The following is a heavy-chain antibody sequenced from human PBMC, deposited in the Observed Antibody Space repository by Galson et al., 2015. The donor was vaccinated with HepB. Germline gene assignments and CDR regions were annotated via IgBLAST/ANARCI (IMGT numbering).Heavy chain of an antibody. CDR1: GFTFSSYW. J-gene: IGHJ6*02. CDR3: ARDSLRFLEWFGNGMDV. Sequence: SLRLSCAASGFTFSSYWMSWVRQAPGKGLEWVANIKQDGSEKYYVDSVKGRFTISRDNAKNSLYLHMNSLRAEDTAVYYCARDSLRFLEWFGNGMDVWGQGTTVTVSS. V-gene: IGHV3-7*01. CDR2: IKQDGSEK. D-gene: IGHD3-3*01.